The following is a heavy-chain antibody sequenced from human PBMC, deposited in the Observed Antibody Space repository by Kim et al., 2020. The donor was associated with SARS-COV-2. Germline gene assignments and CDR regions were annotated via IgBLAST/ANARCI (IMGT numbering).Heavy chain of an antibody. CDR3: ARRGNSYGPYDS. CDR2: T. Sequence: TNHNPSLKSRVTISIDRSKNQFSLHLRSVTAADTALYYCARRGNSYGPYDSWGQGTLATVSS. J-gene: IGHJ4*02. V-gene: IGHV4-59*08. D-gene: IGHD5-18*01.